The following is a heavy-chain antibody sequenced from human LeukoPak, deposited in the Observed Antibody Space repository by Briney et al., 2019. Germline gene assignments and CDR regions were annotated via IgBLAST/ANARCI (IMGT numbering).Heavy chain of an antibody. D-gene: IGHD3-10*01. CDR2: IDPEDGET. CDR1: GYTFTDYY. Sequence: GASVKVSCKASGYTFTDYYIHWVQEAPGKGLEWMGRIDPEDGETKYAERFQGRVTMTRNTSISTAYMELSSLRSEDTAVYYCARGSPGRGGYWGQGTLVTVSS. J-gene: IGHJ4*02. V-gene: IGHV1-69-2*01. CDR3: ARGSPGRGGY.